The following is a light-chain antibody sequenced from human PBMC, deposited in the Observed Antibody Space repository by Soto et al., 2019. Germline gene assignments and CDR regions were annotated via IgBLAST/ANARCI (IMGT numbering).Light chain of an antibody. Sequence: EIVLKQSPGTLSLSPGERATLSCRASQSVSSSYLAWYQQKPGQAPRLLIYGASSRATGIPDRFSGSGSGTDFTLTISSLQPEDFATYYCQQSYSTRTFGQGTKVDIK. CDR3: QQSYSTRT. CDR1: QSVSSSY. J-gene: IGKJ1*01. V-gene: IGKV3-20*01. CDR2: GAS.